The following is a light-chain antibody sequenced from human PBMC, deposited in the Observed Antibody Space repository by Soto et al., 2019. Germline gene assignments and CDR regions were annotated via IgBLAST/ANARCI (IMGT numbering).Light chain of an antibody. Sequence: QSVLTQPPSASGTPGQRVTISCSGSSSNIGSNYVYWYRHLPGTAPKLLIYRNNQRPSGVPDRFSGSKSGTSASLAISGLRSEDEADYYCAAWDDSLSGHVVFGGGTKLTVL. V-gene: IGLV1-47*01. CDR1: SSNIGSNY. J-gene: IGLJ2*01. CDR3: AAWDDSLSGHVV. CDR2: RNN.